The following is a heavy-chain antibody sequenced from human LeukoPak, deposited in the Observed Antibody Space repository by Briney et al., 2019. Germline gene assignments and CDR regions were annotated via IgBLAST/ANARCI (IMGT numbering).Heavy chain of an antibody. J-gene: IGHJ4*03. CDR3: AKELRPNDY. V-gene: IGHV3-23*01. D-gene: IGHD2-15*01. CDR1: GFTLRRYA. Sequence: GGSLRLSCAASGFTLRRYAMSWVRQAPRKGLEWVSLISISGDKYYADSVKGRFTLSRDNSMDALYLQMNSLRVEDTAVYYCAKELRPNDYWGQGTLVTASS. CDR2: ISISGDK.